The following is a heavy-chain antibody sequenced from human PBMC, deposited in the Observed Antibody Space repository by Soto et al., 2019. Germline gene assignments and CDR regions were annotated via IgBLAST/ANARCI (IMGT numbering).Heavy chain of an antibody. D-gene: IGHD2-8*02. Sequence: SVKNSCEASGGTFSSYAISCTLQAPVQGLEWMGGIIPIFGTSNYAQKFQGRVTITADESTSTAYMELSSPRSADTAVYYCARDNLPWYWFDPRGQGTLVTASS. CDR3: ARDNLPWYWFDP. CDR1: GGTFSSYA. V-gene: IGHV1-69*01. J-gene: IGHJ5*02. CDR2: IIPIFGTS.